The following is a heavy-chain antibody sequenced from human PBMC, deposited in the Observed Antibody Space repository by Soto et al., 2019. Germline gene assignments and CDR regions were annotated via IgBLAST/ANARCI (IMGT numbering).Heavy chain of an antibody. CDR2: INPSGGST. CDR3: AREGYCSGGGCYAFDV. Sequence: ASVKVTCKASGYTFTSYYMHWVRQAPGQGLEWMGIINPSGGSTSYAQKFQGRVTMTRDTSTSTVYMELSSLRSEATAVYYCAREGYCSGGGCYAFDVWGQGSTVTVYS. D-gene: IGHD2-15*01. V-gene: IGHV1-46*01. J-gene: IGHJ6*02. CDR1: GYTFTSYY.